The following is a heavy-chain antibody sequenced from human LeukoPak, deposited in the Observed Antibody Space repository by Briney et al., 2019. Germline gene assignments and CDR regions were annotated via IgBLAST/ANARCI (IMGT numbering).Heavy chain of an antibody. J-gene: IGHJ5*02. D-gene: IGHD1-14*01. Sequence: PGGSLRLSCAASGFTFSNYGMNWVRQAPGKGLEWVSRISGTGGTTFYADSVKGRFTISRDNSKNTLYLQMNSLRAEDTAVYYCAKDGTTWPTNWFDPWGQGTLVTVSS. CDR1: GFTFSNYG. CDR2: ISGTGGTT. V-gene: IGHV3-23*01. CDR3: AKDGTTWPTNWFDP.